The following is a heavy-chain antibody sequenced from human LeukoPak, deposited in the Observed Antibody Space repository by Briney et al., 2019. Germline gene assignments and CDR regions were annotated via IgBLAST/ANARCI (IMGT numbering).Heavy chain of an antibody. Sequence: GGSLRLSCAASGFTFSSYWMFWVRQAPGKRLVWVSRIKADGSSTTYADSVKGRFTISRDNAKNTLYLQMGSLRAEDMAVYYCARDSGGSGTGPHWGQGTLVTVSS. CDR2: IKADGSST. CDR1: GFTFSSYW. V-gene: IGHV3-74*01. D-gene: IGHD3-10*01. J-gene: IGHJ4*02. CDR3: ARDSGGSGTGPH.